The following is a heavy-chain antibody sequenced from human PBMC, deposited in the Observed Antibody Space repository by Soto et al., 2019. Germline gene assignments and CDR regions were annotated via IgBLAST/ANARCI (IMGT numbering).Heavy chain of an antibody. J-gene: IGHJ6*02. Sequence: QEQLVQSGPEVKKPGSSVTVSCKASAGTFNNYAICWVRQAPGQGLEWMGGTIPLFSTSSYAQKFQGRVTVTADKATSTIYMEMRNLKSEDTSLYYCARAGSRLYYYSGMDVWGQGTKVTVS. D-gene: IGHD1-26*01. CDR1: AGTFNNYA. CDR2: TIPLFSTS. V-gene: IGHV1-69*06. CDR3: ARAGSRLYYYSGMDV.